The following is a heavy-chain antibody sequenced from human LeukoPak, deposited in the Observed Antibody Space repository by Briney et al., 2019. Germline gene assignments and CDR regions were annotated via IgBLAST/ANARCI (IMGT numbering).Heavy chain of an antibody. CDR2: ISSSSSYV. CDR1: GFTFSSYS. V-gene: IGHV3-21*01. Sequence: GGSLRLSCAASGFTFSSYSMNWVRQAPGKGLEWVSSISSSSSYVYYADSVKGRFTISRDNAKKSLYLQMNSLRAEDTAVYYCARVGSSGWYYFDYWGQGTLVTVSS. CDR3: ARVGSSGWYYFDY. J-gene: IGHJ4*02. D-gene: IGHD6-19*01.